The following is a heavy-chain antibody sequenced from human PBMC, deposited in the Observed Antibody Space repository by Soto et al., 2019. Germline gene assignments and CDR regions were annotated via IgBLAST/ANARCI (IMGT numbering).Heavy chain of an antibody. CDR1: GFTFGDYA. Sequence: RRLSCTASGFTFGDYAMGWFRQAPGKGLEWVGFIRSKAYGGTTEYAASVKGRFTISRDDSKSIAYLQMNSLKTEDTAVYYCTRARYFDWLFTTPHFDYWGQGTLVTVSS. CDR3: TRARYFDWLFTTPHFDY. CDR2: IRSKAYGGTT. V-gene: IGHV3-49*03. D-gene: IGHD3-9*01. J-gene: IGHJ4*02.